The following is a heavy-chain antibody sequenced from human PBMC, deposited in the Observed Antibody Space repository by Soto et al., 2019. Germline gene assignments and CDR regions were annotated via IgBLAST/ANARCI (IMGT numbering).Heavy chain of an antibody. CDR2: IYPGASAP. J-gene: IGHJ4*02. CDR1: GYNFTNYW. Sequence: EVRLVQSGAEVKKPGESLKISCKGSGYNFTNYWIAWVRQVPGKGLEWMGIIYPGASAPKYSPSFQGQVTISADKSISTAYLQWNSLKASDTAMYYCARAAYYLDSWCLGTLVSVSS. D-gene: IGHD3-16*01. V-gene: IGHV5-51*01. CDR3: ARAAYYLDS.